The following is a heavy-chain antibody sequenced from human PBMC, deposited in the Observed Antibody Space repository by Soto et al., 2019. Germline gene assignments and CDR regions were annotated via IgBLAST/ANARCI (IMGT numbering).Heavy chain of an antibody. V-gene: IGHV4-31*03. CDR2: IYYSGST. CDR3: AKHWGHYYGSGYAFDI. Sequence: QVQLQESGPGLVKPSQTLSLTCTVSGGSISTGGYYWSWIRQHPGKGLEWIGYIYYSGSTYYNPSLKSRVTISVDTSKNQFSLKLSSVTAADTAVYYCAKHWGHYYGSGYAFDIWGQGTMVTVSS. J-gene: IGHJ3*02. CDR1: GGSISTGGYY. D-gene: IGHD3-10*01.